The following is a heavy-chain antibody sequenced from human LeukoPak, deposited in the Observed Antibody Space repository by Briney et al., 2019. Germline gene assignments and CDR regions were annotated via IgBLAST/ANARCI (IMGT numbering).Heavy chain of an antibody. V-gene: IGHV4-59*01. D-gene: IGHD5-24*01. CDR3: ARTRGGDGYNHAGYFDY. J-gene: IGHJ4*02. CDR1: GDSISSYY. Sequence: SETLSLTCTVSGDSISSYYWSWIRQPPGKGLEWIGYIYYSGSTNYNPSLKSRVTISVDTSKNQFSLKLSSVTAADTAVYYCARTRGGDGYNHAGYFDYWGQGTLVTVSS. CDR2: IYYSGST.